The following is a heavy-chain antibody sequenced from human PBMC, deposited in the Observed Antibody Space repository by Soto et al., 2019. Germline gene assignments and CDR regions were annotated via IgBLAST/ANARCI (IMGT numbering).Heavy chain of an antibody. CDR3: AKGGYYSLFDI. D-gene: IGHD3-16*01. J-gene: IGHJ3*02. CDR2: ISGSGGRT. CDR1: GFPFRSYA. Sequence: GGSLRLSCVASGFPFRSYAMSLVRQPPGEWLEWVSGISGSGGRTYYADSVKGRFTISRDHSNNTLSLQMHILRVEDTAVYFCAKGGYYSLFDIWGQGTMVTVSS. V-gene: IGHV3-23*01.